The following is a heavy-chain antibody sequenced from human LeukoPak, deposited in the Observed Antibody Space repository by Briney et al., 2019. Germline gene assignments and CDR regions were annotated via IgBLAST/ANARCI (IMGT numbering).Heavy chain of an antibody. CDR3: ARGRFLYSSSSGYFDY. J-gene: IGHJ4*02. D-gene: IGHD6-6*01. CDR2: MNPNSGNT. V-gene: IGHV1-8*01. Sequence: ASVKVSCKASGYTFTSYDINWVRQATGQGLEWMGWMNPNSGNTGYAQKFQGRVTMTRNTSISTAYMELSSLRSAHPAVYYCARGRFLYSSSSGYFDYWGQRTLVTVSS. CDR1: GYTFTSYD.